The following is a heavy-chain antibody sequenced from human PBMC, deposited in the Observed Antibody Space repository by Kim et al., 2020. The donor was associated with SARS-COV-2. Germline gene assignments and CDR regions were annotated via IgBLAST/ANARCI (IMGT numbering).Heavy chain of an antibody. CDR1: GFTFNSYA. Sequence: GGSLRLSCAASGFTFNSYAMSWVRQAPGKGLEWVSAISGGGGSTYYADSVRGRFTISGDNSKNTLYPQMNSLRVEDTAVYYCAKTSSGWNFDYWGQGTLVTVSS. CDR2: ISGGGGST. CDR3: AKTSSGWNFDY. J-gene: IGHJ4*02. D-gene: IGHD6-19*01. V-gene: IGHV3-23*01.